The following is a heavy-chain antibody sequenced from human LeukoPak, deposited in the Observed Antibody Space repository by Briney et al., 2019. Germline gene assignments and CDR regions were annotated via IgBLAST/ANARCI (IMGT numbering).Heavy chain of an antibody. CDR1: GDSVSSNSAA. V-gene: IGHV6-1*01. Sequence: SQTLSLTCAISGDSVSSNSAAWNWIRQSPSRGLEWLGRTYYRSKWYNDYAVSVKSRITINPDTSKNQFSLKLSSVTAADTAVYYCARRPDYYYYYYMDVWGKGTTVTISS. J-gene: IGHJ6*03. CDR3: ARRPDYYYYYYMDV. D-gene: IGHD6-6*01. CDR2: TYYRSKWYN.